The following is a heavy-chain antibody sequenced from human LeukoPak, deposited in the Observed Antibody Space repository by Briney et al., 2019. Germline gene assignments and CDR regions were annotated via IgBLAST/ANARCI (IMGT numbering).Heavy chain of an antibody. J-gene: IGHJ5*02. D-gene: IGHD3-10*01. CDR2: ISSSSSYI. CDR3: ARGPVRGTWFDP. CDR1: GFTFSSYS. Sequence: GGSLRLSCAASGFTFSSYSMNWVRQAPGKGLEWVSSISSSSSYIYYADSVKGRFTIPRDNAKNSPYLQMNSLRAEDTAVYYCARGPVRGTWFDPWGQGTLVTVSS. V-gene: IGHV3-21*01.